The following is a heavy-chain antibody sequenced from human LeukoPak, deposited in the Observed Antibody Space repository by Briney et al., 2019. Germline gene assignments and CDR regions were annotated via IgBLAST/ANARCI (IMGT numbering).Heavy chain of an antibody. CDR2: ISGSGGST. CDR3: AKPLSSGWYLDYFDS. Sequence: GGSLRLSCAASGFTFSSYTMGWVRQAPGKGLEWVSAISGSGGSTYYADSVKGRFTISRDNSKNTLYLQMNSLRAEDTAVYYCAKPLSSGWYLDYFDSWGQGTLVTVSS. CDR1: GFTFSSYT. J-gene: IGHJ4*02. V-gene: IGHV3-23*01. D-gene: IGHD6-19*01.